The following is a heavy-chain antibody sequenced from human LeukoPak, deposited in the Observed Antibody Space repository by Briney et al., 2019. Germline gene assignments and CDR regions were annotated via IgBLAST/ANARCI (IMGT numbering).Heavy chain of an antibody. Sequence: GGSLRLSCAASGFTFSSYWMSWVRQAPGKGLEWVANIKQDGSEKYYVDSVEGRFTISRDNAKNSLYLQMNSLRAEDTAVYYCARDLRYDYVWGSYRQGFDYWGQGTLVTVSS. CDR3: ARDLRYDYVWGSYRQGFDY. CDR2: IKQDGSEK. J-gene: IGHJ4*02. D-gene: IGHD3-16*02. CDR1: GFTFSSYW. V-gene: IGHV3-7*01.